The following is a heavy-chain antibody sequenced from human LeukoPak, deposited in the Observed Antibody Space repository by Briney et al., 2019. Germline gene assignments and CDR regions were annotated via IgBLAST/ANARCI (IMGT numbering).Heavy chain of an antibody. CDR1: GGSFNGYY. CDR3: AKASVGARFFDP. Sequence: SETLSLTCAVYGGSFNGYYWSWIRQPPGKGLEWIGEIYHSGSTNYNPSLKSRVTISVDKSKNQFSLKLSSVTAADTAVYYCAKASVGARFFDPWGQGTLVTVSA. V-gene: IGHV4-34*01. J-gene: IGHJ5*02. CDR2: IYHSGST. D-gene: IGHD1-26*01.